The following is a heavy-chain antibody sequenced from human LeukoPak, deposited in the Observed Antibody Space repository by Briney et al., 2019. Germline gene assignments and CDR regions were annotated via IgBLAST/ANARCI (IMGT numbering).Heavy chain of an antibody. CDR1: GFTFDDYG. V-gene: IGHV3-21*01. CDR3: ARDQGRYCSGGSCSLFDY. J-gene: IGHJ4*02. CDR2: ISGSSSYI. Sequence: AGGSLRLSCAASGFTFDDYGMSWVRQAPGKGLEWVSSISGSSSYIYYADSLKGRFTISRHNAKNSLYLQMNSLRAEDTAVYYCARDQGRYCSGGSCSLFDYWGQGTLVTVSS. D-gene: IGHD2-15*01.